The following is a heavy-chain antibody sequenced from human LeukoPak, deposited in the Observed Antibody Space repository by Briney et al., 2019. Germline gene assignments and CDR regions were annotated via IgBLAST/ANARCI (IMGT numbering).Heavy chain of an antibody. J-gene: IGHJ5*02. Sequence: SETLSLTCAVYGGSFSGYYWSWIRQPPGKGLEWIGETNHSGSTNYNPSLKSRVTISVDTSKNQFSLKLSSVTAADTAVYYCARGIQLWLNWFDPWGQGTLVTVSS. D-gene: IGHD5-18*01. CDR2: TNHSGST. CDR3: ARGIQLWLNWFDP. V-gene: IGHV4-34*01. CDR1: GGSFSGYY.